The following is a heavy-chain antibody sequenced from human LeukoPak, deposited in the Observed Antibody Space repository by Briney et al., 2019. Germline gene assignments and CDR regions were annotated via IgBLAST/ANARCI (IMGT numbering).Heavy chain of an antibody. V-gene: IGHV4-59*01. Sequence: SETLSLTCTVSGDSISAYYWSWLRQTPGKGLEWIAFIHSSGTTNYNPSLKSRVSISVDTSNNQFSLSVNSVTAADTAVYYCARGGASSEWFDPWGHGTLVTVSS. J-gene: IGHJ5*02. CDR1: GDSISAYY. CDR3: ARGGASSEWFDP. D-gene: IGHD6-25*01. CDR2: IHSSGTT.